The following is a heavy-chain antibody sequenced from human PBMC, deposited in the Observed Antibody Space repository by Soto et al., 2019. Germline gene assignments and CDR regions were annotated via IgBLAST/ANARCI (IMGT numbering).Heavy chain of an antibody. CDR3: ARDRQYYHFWSGYQNEGPYGMDV. D-gene: IGHD3-3*02. Sequence: QVQLQQWGAGLLKPSETLSLTCAVYGGSFSGYFWTWIRQAPGKGLEWIGKINHSGGTNYNSSLKSRVTISVDTSKNQFSLILSSVIAADTAVYYCARDRQYYHFWSGYQNEGPYGMDVWGQGTTVTVSS. J-gene: IGHJ6*02. CDR2: INHSGGT. V-gene: IGHV4-34*02. CDR1: GGSFSGYF.